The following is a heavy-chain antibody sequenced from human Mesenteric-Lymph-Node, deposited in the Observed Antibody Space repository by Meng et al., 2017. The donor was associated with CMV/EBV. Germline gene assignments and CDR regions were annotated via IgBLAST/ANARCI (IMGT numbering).Heavy chain of an antibody. V-gene: IGHV5-51*01. J-gene: IGHJ5*02. CDR2: IYPGDSDT. D-gene: IGHD2-2*02. CDR1: RYSFTSYW. CDR3: ARSPRYCSGSSCYRSYFDP. Sequence: KVSCKGSRYSFTSYWIGWVRQMPGKGLEWMGIIYPGDSDTRYSPSFQGQVTISADRSGSTAYLQWSSLKASDTATYYCARSPRYCSGSSCYRSYFDPWGQGTLVTVSS.